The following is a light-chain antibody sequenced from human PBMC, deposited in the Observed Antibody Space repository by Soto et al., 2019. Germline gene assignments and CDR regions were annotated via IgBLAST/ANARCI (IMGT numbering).Light chain of an antibody. CDR2: GAS. CDR1: QSVSSN. J-gene: IGKJ5*01. Sequence: EIVMTQSPATLSVSPGERATLSCRASQSVSSNLAWYQQKPGQAPRLLIYGASTRATGIPARFSGSGSGTEFILTISSLQSEDFAGYYCQQYNNWPSITFGQGTRLEIK. V-gene: IGKV3-15*01. CDR3: QQYNNWPSIT.